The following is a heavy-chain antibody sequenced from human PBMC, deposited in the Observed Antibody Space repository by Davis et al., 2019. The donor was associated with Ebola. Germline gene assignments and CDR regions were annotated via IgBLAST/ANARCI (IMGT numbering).Heavy chain of an antibody. CDR1: EFAFSIYD. CDR3: ARWKIGHEYIDY. V-gene: IGHV3-23*01. Sequence: GGSLRLSCVASEFAFSIYDMSWVRQAPGKGLEWVSGISNNGDNTFYADSVKGRFTVSRDESDNTLNLQMNSLKVEDTAVYYCARWKIGHEYIDYWGQGTQVTVS. J-gene: IGHJ4*02. CDR2: ISNNGDNT. D-gene: IGHD4-23*01.